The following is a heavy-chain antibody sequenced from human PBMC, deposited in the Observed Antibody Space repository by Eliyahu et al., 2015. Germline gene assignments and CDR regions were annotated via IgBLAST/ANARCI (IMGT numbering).Heavy chain of an antibody. V-gene: IGHV3-23*04. Sequence: EVQLVESGGGLVQPGGSLRLSCAASGFPFSXYAMXWVRQAPGKGLEWVSAISGSGGSTYYADSVKGRFTISRDNSKNTLYLQMNSLRAEDTAVYYCAKSPSITMIVVVTNFDYWGQGTLVTVSS. CDR2: ISGSGGST. J-gene: IGHJ4*02. CDR3: AKSPSITMIVVVTNFDY. CDR1: GFPFSXYA. D-gene: IGHD3-22*01.